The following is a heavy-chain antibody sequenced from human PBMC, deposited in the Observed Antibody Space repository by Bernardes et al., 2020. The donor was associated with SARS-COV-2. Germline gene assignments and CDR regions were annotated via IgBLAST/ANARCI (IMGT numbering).Heavy chain of an antibody. CDR1: GYTFTGYY. Sequence: ASVKVSCKASGYTFTGYYMHWVRQAPGQGLEWMGRINPNSGGTNYAQKFQGRVTMTRDTSISTAYMELSRLRSDDTAVYYCARGYCSSTSCLFDPWGQGTLVTVSS. CDR3: ARGYCSSTSCLFDP. D-gene: IGHD2-2*01. CDR2: INPNSGGT. J-gene: IGHJ5*02. V-gene: IGHV1-2*06.